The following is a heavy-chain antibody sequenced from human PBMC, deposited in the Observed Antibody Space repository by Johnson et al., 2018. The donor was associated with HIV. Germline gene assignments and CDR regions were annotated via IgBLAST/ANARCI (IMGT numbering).Heavy chain of an antibody. V-gene: IGHV3-23*04. J-gene: IGHJ3*02. CDR1: GFTFSSYG. CDR3: AKGSRGSYLYDAFDI. D-gene: IGHD1-26*01. CDR2: ISGSGGST. Sequence: VQLVESGGGVVQPGGSLRLSCAASGFTFSSYGMHWVRQAPGKGLEWVSAISGSGGSTYYADSVKGRFTISSDTSTNTLYLQMNSLRAEDTDVYYCAKGSRGSYLYDAFDIWGQGTMVTVSS.